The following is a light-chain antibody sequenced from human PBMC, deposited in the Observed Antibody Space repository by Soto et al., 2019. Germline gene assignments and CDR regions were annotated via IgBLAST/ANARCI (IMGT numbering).Light chain of an antibody. J-gene: IGLJ1*01. CDR1: SSDVGSYSL. CDR2: EDI. V-gene: IGLV2-23*01. Sequence: QSALTQPASVSGSPGQSITISCTGTSSDVGSYSLLSWYQHHPGKAPKLIIYEDIKGPSGVSNRFSGSKSGNTASLRISGLQAEEEADYYCYTYAGGSTYLFGPGTKFTVL. CDR3: YTYAGGSTYL.